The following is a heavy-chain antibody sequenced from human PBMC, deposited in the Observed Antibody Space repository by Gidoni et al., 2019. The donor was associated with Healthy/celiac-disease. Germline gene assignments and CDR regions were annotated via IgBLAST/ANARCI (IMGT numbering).Heavy chain of an antibody. V-gene: IGHV1-2*04. D-gene: IGHD1-26*01. CDR2: INPNSGGT. CDR3: ARAARDVQLQGESAFDI. J-gene: IGHJ3*02. CDR1: GYTFTGTY. Sequence: QVQLVQSGAEVKKHGASVKVSCTASGYTFTGTYMHWVRQAPGQGLEWMGWINPNSGGTNYAQKFQGWVTMTRDTSISTAYMELSRLRSDDTAVYYCARAARDVQLQGESAFDIWGQGTMVTVSS.